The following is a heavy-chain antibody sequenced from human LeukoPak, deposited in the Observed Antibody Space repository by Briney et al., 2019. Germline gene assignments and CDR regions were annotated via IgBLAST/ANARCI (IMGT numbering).Heavy chain of an antibody. J-gene: IGHJ4*02. V-gene: IGHV1-2*02. D-gene: IGHD3-10*01. Sequence: ASVKVSCKASGYTFTGYYMHWVRQAPGQGLEWMGWINPNSGGTNYAQKFQGRVTMTRDTSISTAYMELSRLRSDDTAVYYCARDVMVRGVKTIYYWGQGTLVTVSS. CDR3: ARDVMVRGVKTIYY. CDR1: GYTFTGYY. CDR2: INPNSGGT.